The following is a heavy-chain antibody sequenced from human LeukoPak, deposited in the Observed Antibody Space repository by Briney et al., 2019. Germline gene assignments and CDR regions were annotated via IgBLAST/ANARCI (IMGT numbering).Heavy chain of an antibody. CDR1: GGSISSYY. J-gene: IGHJ3*02. Sequence: SETLSLTCTVSGGSISSYYWSWIRQPPGKGLEWIGYIYYSGSTNYNPSLKSRVTISVDTSKNQFSLKLSSVTAADTAVYYCARGASSGSYRGAFDIWGQGTMVTV. D-gene: IGHD6-19*01. V-gene: IGHV4-59*01. CDR3: ARGASSGSYRGAFDI. CDR2: IYYSGST.